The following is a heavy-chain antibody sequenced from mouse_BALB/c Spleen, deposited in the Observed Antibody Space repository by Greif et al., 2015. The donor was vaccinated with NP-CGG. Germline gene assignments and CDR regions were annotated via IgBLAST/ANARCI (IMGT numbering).Heavy chain of an antibody. V-gene: IGHV5-9-4*01. CDR1: GFTFSSYA. CDR3: ARDGDRYDEGSAMDY. Sequence: EVKLVESGGGLVKPGGSLKLSCAASGFTFSSYAMSWVRQSPEKRLEWVAEISSGGSYTYYPDTVTGRFTISRDNAKNTLYLEMSSLRSEDTAMYYCARDGDRYDEGSAMDYWGQGTSVTVSS. CDR2: ISSGGSYT. J-gene: IGHJ4*01. D-gene: IGHD2-14*01.